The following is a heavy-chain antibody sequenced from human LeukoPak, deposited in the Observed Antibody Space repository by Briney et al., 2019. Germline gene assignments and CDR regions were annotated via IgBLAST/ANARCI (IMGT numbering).Heavy chain of an antibody. CDR3: ARQTWRAFDS. J-gene: IGHJ5*01. V-gene: IGHV3-7*01. D-gene: IGHD5-24*01. CDR1: GFTFSGFS. Sequence: GGSLRLSCAASGFTFSGFSMSWVRQSPTKGLEWVANIKQDGSERYYVDSVKGRFTISRDNAKNSLSLQMNNLRVEDTAVYYCARQTWRAFDSWGQGTLVTVSS. CDR2: IKQDGSER.